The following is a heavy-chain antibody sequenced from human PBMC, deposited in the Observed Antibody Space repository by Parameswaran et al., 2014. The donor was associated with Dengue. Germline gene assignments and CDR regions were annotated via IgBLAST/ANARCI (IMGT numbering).Heavy chain of an antibody. CDR3: ARGKQWLEPLDY. D-gene: IGHD6-19*01. CDR2: IYTSGST. Sequence: RWIRQPPGKGLEWIGRIYTSGSTNYNPSLKSRVTISVDTSKNQFSLKLSSVTAADTAVYYCARGKQWLEPLDYWGQGTLVTVSS. V-gene: IGHV4-61*02. J-gene: IGHJ4*02.